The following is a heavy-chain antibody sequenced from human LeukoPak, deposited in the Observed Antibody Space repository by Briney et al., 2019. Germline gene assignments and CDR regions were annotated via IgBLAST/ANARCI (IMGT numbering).Heavy chain of an antibody. J-gene: IGHJ4*02. D-gene: IGHD3-22*01. CDR1: GGTFSSYA. Sequence: SVKVSCKASGGTFSSYAISWVRQAPGQGLVWMGRIIPTFGTANYAQKFQGRVTITTDESTSTAYMELSSLRSEDTAVYYCARNGYYYDSSGYDFDYWGQGTLVTVSS. V-gene: IGHV1-69*05. CDR3: ARNGYYYDSSGYDFDY. CDR2: IIPTFGTA.